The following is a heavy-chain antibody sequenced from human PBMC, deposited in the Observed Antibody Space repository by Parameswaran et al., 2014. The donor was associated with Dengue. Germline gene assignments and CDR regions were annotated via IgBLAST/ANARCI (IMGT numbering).Heavy chain of an antibody. V-gene: IGHV1-2*04. D-gene: IGHD5-24*01. CDR2: INPNSGGT. J-gene: IGHJ4*02. CDR3: ARADGMATIAGGVDY. Sequence: WVRQAPGQGLEWMGWINPNSGGTNYAQKFQGWVTMTRDTSISTAYMELSRLRSDDTAVYYCARADGMATIAGGVDYWGQGNPGHRLL.